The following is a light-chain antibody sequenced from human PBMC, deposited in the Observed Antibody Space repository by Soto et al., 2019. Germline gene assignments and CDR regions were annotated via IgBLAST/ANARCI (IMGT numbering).Light chain of an antibody. CDR3: QQYNTWPLT. CDR2: GAS. V-gene: IGKV3-15*01. CDR1: QGVTTN. J-gene: IGKJ4*01. Sequence: EIVMTQSPATLSVSPGERATLSCRASQGVTTNLAWYQQKPGQAPRLLIYGASTRATGIPARFSGSGSGTEFTLTISSLQSEDFAVYYCQQYNTWPLTFGGVTKVEIK.